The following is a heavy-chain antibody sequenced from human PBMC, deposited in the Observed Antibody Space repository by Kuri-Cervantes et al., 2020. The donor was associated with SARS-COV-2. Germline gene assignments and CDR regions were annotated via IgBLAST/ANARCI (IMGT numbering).Heavy chain of an antibody. CDR1: GGSISSHY. J-gene: IGHJ5*02. CDR3: ARLYDFWSGSQAGWFDP. Sequence: SETLSLTCTVSGGSISSHYWSWIRQPPGKGLEWIGYIYCSGSTNYNPSLKSRVTISVDTSKNQFSLKLSSVTAADTAVYYCARLYDFWSGSQAGWFDPWGQGTLVTVSS. CDR2: IYCSGST. V-gene: IGHV4-59*08. D-gene: IGHD3-3*01.